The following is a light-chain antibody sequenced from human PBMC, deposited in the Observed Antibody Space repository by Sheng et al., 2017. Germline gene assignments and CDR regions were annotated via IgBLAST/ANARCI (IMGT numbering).Light chain of an antibody. CDR1: ESINSY. CDR2: DTS. CDR3: QQRSNWPT. Sequence: EIVLTQSPATLSLSPGDRAILSCRASESINSYLCWYQQKPGQPPRLVIYDTSNRATGIPARFSGSGSGTDFTLTISSLEPEDFAVYYCQQRSNWPTFGQGTKLEIK. V-gene: IGKV3-11*01. J-gene: IGKJ2*01.